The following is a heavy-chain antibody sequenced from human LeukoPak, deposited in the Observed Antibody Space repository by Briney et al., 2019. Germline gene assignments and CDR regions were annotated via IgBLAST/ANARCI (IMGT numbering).Heavy chain of an antibody. CDR3: ARDPVYYYDSSGVGVGAFDI. CDR1: RGSFSGYY. V-gene: IGHV4-4*07. J-gene: IGHJ3*02. CDR2: IYTSGST. Sequence: SETLSLTCAVYRGSFSGYYWSWIRQPAGKGLEWIGRIYTSGSTNYNPSLKSRVTMSVDTSKNQFSLKLSSVTAADTAVYYCARDPVYYYDSSGVGVGAFDIWGQGTMVTVSS. D-gene: IGHD3-22*01.